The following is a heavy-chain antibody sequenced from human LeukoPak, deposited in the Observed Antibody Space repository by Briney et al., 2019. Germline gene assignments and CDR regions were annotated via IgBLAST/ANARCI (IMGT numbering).Heavy chain of an antibody. CDR3: ARGTTMIVYDAFDI. CDR1: GGFVTSGGYY. D-gene: IGHD3-22*01. J-gene: IGHJ3*02. V-gene: IGHV4-31*11. Sequence: SETLSLTCAVSGGFVTSGGYYWNWIRQRPGKGPEWIGYIYYSGSTYYNPSLQTRLSISVDTSKNHFSLNLRSVTAADTAVYYCARGTTMIVYDAFDIWGQGTMVTVSS. CDR2: IYYSGST.